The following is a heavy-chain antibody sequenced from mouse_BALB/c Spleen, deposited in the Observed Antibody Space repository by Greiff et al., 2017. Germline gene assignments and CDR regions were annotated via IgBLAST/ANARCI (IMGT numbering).Heavy chain of an antibody. D-gene: IGHD1-1*01. CDR1: GYTFTSYW. V-gene: IGHV1S81*02. CDR2: INPSNGRT. Sequence: QVQLQQPGAELVKPGASVKLSCKASGYTFTSYWMHWVKQRPGQGLEWIGEINPSNGRTNYNEKFKSKATLTVDKSSSTAYMQLSSLTSEDSAVYYCARYPGSTLYYYAMDYWGQGTSVTVSS. CDR3: ARYPGSTLYYYAMDY. J-gene: IGHJ4*01.